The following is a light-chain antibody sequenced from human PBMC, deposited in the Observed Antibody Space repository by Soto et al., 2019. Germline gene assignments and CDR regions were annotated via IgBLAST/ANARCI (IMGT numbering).Light chain of an antibody. CDR3: QQRSNWPPLT. V-gene: IGKV3-11*01. CDR2: AAS. Sequence: EIVLTQSPATLSLSPGERATLSCRASQSGNSYLAWYQHKPGQAPRLLIYAASNRATGIPARFSGSGSGTDFTLTISSLVPEDFAVYYRQQRSNWPPLTFGQGTRLEIK. J-gene: IGKJ5*01. CDR1: QSGNSY.